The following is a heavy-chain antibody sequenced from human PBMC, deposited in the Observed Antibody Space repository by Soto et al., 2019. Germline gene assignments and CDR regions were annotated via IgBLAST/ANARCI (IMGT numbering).Heavy chain of an antibody. CDR1: GDTFVNYG. Sequence: QVQLLQSGGEVKKPGASVKVSCQLSGDTFVNYGITWVRQAPGQGLEWVGWISVYNGQTDYAQKFHDRVTMTTDTSTSTAYMDVRRLRSDDTAIYYCARGAYCAGGSCYERYDYYGLDVWGQGTTVIVSS. D-gene: IGHD2-15*01. V-gene: IGHV1-18*01. CDR2: ISVYNGQT. J-gene: IGHJ6*02. CDR3: ARGAYCAGGSCYERYDYYGLDV.